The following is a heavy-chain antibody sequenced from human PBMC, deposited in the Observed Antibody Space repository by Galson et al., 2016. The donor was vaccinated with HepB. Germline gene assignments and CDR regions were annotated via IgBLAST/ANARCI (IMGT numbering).Heavy chain of an antibody. V-gene: IGHV4-61*02. CDR1: GGSISSDSEY. Sequence: TLSLTCSVSGGSISSDSEYWSWIRQPAGKGLEWIGRIYGSGSTNYNPSLESRATISVDTSRTQFSLNLSSVTAADTAVYYCARHRGAARPTNPFDYWGQGTLVSVSS. CDR2: IYGSGST. J-gene: IGHJ4*02. D-gene: IGHD6-6*01. CDR3: ARHRGAARPTNPFDY.